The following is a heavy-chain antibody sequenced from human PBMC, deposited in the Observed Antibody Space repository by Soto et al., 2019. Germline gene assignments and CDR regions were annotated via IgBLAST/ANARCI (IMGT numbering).Heavy chain of an antibody. Sequence: PGGSLRLSCAASGFTFSSYAMHWVRQAPGKGLEWEAVISYDGSIKYYAVSVKGRFTISRDNSKNTLYLQMNSLRAEDTAVYYCARGRMVYAVYYYGMDVWGQGTTVTVSS. CDR1: GFTFSSYA. J-gene: IGHJ6*02. CDR2: ISYDGSIK. V-gene: IGHV3-30-3*01. D-gene: IGHD2-8*01. CDR3: ARGRMVYAVYYYGMDV.